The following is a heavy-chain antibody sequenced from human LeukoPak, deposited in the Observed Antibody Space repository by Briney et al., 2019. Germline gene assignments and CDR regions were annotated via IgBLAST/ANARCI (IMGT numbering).Heavy chain of an antibody. CDR1: GFTFNNYA. D-gene: IGHD1-7*01. Sequence: GGSLRLSCAASGFTFNNYAVSWVRQAPGKGLEWVSGINENGGSTYYADSVKGRFTISRDNAKNSLYLQMNSLRAEDTAVYYCARDLAPALTGTRWFDPWGQGTLVTVSS. J-gene: IGHJ5*02. V-gene: IGHV3-23*01. CDR2: INENGGST. CDR3: ARDLAPALTGTRWFDP.